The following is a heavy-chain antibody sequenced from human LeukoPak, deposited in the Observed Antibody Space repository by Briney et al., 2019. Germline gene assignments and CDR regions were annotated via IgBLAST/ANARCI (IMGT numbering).Heavy chain of an antibody. V-gene: IGHV4-30-4*01. D-gene: IGHD4-23*01. Sequence: SETQSLTCFVSGGSISSSEYYWSWVRQPPGKGLEWIGYIYRSGNFYYNPSLKSRITISVDTSKNQFSLKLTSVTAADTAVYYCASYAGDSVQGYFDLWGRGTMVVVSS. CDR1: GGSISSSEYY. CDR2: IYRSGNF. CDR3: ASYAGDSVQGYFDL. J-gene: IGHJ2*01.